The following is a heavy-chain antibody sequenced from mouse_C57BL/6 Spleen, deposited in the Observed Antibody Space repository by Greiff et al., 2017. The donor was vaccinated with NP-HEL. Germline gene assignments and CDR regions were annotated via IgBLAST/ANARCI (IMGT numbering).Heavy chain of an antibody. Sequence: QVQLKQSGAELVKPGASVKLSCKASGYTFTEYTIHWVKQRSGQGLEWIGWFYPGSGSIKYNEKFKDKATLTADKSSSTVYMELSRWTADDTAGYFCARHEDDYYGSRYYFDYWGQGTTLTVSS. CDR2: FYPGSGSI. V-gene: IGHV1-62-2*01. CDR1: GYTFTEYT. CDR3: ARHEDDYYGSRYYFDY. D-gene: IGHD1-1*01. J-gene: IGHJ2*01.